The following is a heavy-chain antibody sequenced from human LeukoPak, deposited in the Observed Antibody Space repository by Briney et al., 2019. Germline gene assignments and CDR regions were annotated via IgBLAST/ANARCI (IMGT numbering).Heavy chain of an antibody. CDR2: ISSSNNNI. CDR1: GLTFSTYT. J-gene: IGHJ4*02. Sequence: GGSLRLSCAASGLTFSTYTMNWVRQAPGKGLEWVSSISSSNNNINYADSVKGRFTISRDNAMNSVHLQMNSLGVEDTAVYYCARGYQRPDYWGEGTLITVFS. V-gene: IGHV3-21*01. CDR3: ARGYQRPDY. D-gene: IGHD2-2*01.